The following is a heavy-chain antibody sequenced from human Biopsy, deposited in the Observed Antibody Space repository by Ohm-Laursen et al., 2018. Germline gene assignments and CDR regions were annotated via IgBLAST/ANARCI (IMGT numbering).Heavy chain of an antibody. Sequence: SQTLSLTCGVSGFSISSGFHWAWIRQPPGKGLERIGFIYRTGTTTYNPSFKSRVAMAVDTSKNQFSLTLNSVTAADTAVYYCARMNGRGYFDYWGQGTLVIVSS. J-gene: IGHJ4*02. V-gene: IGHV4-38-2*01. D-gene: IGHD1-26*01. CDR1: GFSISSGFH. CDR2: IYRTGTT. CDR3: ARMNGRGYFDY.